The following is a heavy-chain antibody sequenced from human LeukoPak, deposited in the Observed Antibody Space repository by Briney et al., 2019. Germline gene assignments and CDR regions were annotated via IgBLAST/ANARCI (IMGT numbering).Heavy chain of an antibody. D-gene: IGHD2-15*01. Sequence: GASVKVSCKASGYTFTGYYMHWVRQAPGQGLEWMGWINPNSGGTNYAQKFQGWVTMTRDTSISTAYMELSRLRSDDTAVYYCARDRWEVVAATRGYYGMDVWGQGTTVTVSS. CDR1: GYTFTGYY. CDR3: ARDRWEVVAATRGYYGMDV. CDR2: INPNSGGT. V-gene: IGHV1-2*04. J-gene: IGHJ6*02.